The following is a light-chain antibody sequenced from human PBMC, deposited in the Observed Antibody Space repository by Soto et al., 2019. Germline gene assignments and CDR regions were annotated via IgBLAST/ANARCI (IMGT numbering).Light chain of an antibody. Sequence: EIVLTQSPGTLSLSPWERATLSCRASQSVSINYLDWYQQKHGQAPRLLIYGASSRATGIPDRFSGSGSGTDLTLTISRLEPEDFAVYYCQQYGSSQATVGQGTKVDIK. J-gene: IGKJ1*01. CDR3: QQYGSSQAT. CDR2: GAS. V-gene: IGKV3-20*01. CDR1: QSVSINY.